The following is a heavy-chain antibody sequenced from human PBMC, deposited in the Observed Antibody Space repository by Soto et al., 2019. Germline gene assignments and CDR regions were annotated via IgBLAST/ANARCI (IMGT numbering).Heavy chain of an antibody. D-gene: IGHD2-21*02. CDR1: GGTFSSYA. V-gene: IGHV1-69*01. CDR3: AAPVVTALNGWGRLSYYYGMDV. Sequence: QVQLVQSGAEVKKPGSSVKVSCKASGGTFSSYAISWVRQAPGQGLEWMGGIIPIFGTANYAQKFQGRVTITADESTSTAYMELSSLRSEDTAVYYCAAPVVTALNGWGRLSYYYGMDVWGQGTTVTVSS. J-gene: IGHJ6*02. CDR2: IIPIFGTA.